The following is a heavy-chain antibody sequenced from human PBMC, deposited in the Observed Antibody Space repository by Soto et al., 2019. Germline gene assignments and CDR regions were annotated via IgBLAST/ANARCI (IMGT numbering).Heavy chain of an antibody. V-gene: IGHV1-69*06. CDR1: AGIFNTYA. D-gene: IGHD1-1*01. CDR2: IIPVFGTR. CDR3: ARGPTGTTHFDS. J-gene: IGHJ4*02. Sequence: GPPVKVSCKASAGIFNTYAINWVRLVPGQGLEWMGSIIPVFGTRNYLQKFQDRVTLTADKSTSTGYMELSDLRSEDTAIYYCARGPTGTTHFDSWGQGTLVTVSS.